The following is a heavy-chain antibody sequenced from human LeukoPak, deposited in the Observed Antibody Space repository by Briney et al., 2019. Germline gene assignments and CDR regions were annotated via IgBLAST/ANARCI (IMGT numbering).Heavy chain of an antibody. CDR2: IYTSGST. CDR3: AREGCTNGVCYMVEYFQH. J-gene: IGHJ1*01. D-gene: IGHD2-8*01. Sequence: PSETLSLTCTVSGGSISSYYWSWIRQPAGKGLEWIGRIYTSGSTNYNPSLKSRVTMSVDTSKNQFSLKLSSVTAADTAVYYCAREGCTNGVCYMVEYFQHWGQGTLVTVSS. CDR1: GGSISSYY. V-gene: IGHV4-4*07.